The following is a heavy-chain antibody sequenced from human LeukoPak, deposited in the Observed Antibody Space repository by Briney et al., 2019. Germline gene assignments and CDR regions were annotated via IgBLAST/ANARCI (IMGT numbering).Heavy chain of an antibody. D-gene: IGHD4-17*01. CDR1: GGSISSGSYY. CDR2: IYYSGST. CDR3: ARVREYGDYPPYFDY. J-gene: IGHJ4*02. Sequence: SETLSLTCTVSGGSISSGSYYWSWIRQPAGKGLEWIGYIYYSGSTNYNPSLKSRVTISVDTSKNQFSLKLSSVTAADTAVYYCARVREYGDYPPYFDYWGQGTLVTVSS. V-gene: IGHV4-61*10.